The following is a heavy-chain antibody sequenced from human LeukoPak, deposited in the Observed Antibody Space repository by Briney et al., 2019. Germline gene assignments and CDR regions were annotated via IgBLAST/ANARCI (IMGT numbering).Heavy chain of an antibody. CDR1: GYTFIDYY. V-gene: IGHV1-2*02. D-gene: IGHD3-10*01. CDR3: ARLYGSGRRSAFDY. Sequence: ASVKVSFKASGYTFIDYYIHWVRQAPGQGLEWMGWINPNSAGTNYAQRFQGRITMTRDTSIRTAYMELSRLRSDDTAVYYCARLYGSGRRSAFDYWGQGTPVTVSS. CDR2: INPNSAGT. J-gene: IGHJ4*02.